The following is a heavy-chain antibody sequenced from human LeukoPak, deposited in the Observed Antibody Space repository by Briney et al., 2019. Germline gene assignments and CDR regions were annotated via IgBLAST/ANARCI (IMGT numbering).Heavy chain of an antibody. CDR3: AREVAHFDY. CDR2: INPNSSGT. D-gene: IGHD5-12*01. J-gene: IGHJ4*02. Sequence: ASVKVSCTASGYTSIGYYMHWVRQAPGQGLEWMGWINPNSSGTKYAQKFQGRVTMTRDTSITTAYMELSRLRSDDTAVYYCAREVAHFDYWGQGTLVTVSS. V-gene: IGHV1-2*02. CDR1: GYTSIGYY.